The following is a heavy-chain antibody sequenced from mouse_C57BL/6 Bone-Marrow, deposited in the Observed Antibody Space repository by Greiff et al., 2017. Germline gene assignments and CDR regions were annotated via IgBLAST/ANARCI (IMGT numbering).Heavy chain of an antibody. D-gene: IGHD2-12*01. J-gene: IGHJ4*01. V-gene: IGHV1-55*01. Sequence: VQLQQPGAELVKPGASVKMSCKASGYTFTSYWITWVKQRPGQGLEWIGDIYPGSGSTNYNEKFKSKATLTVDTSSSTAYMQLSSLTSEDSAVYYCARYLAYYSPGDYWGQGTSVTVSS. CDR3: ARYLAYYSPGDY. CDR1: GYTFTSYW. CDR2: IYPGSGST.